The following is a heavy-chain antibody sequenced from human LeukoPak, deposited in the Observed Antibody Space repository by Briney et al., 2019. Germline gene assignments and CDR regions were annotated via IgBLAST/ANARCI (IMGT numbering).Heavy chain of an antibody. V-gene: IGHV4-59*01. J-gene: IGHJ4*02. CDR1: GGSISSYY. CDR3: ARGRFAGDY. Sequence: SETLSLTCTVSGGSISSYYWSWIRQPPGKGLEWIGYIYDSGGTNYNPSLKSRVTISVDTSKNQFSLKLSSVTAADTAVYYCARGRFAGDYWGQGTLVTVSS. D-gene: IGHD5-24*01. CDR2: IYDSGGT.